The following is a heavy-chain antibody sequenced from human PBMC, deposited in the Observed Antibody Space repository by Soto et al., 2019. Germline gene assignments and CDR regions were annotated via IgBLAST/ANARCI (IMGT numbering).Heavy chain of an antibody. CDR2: ISSSGTGI. CDR3: ARAYSDAFDI. J-gene: IGHJ3*02. D-gene: IGHD2-15*01. Sequence: GGSLRLSCAASRFTFSDYYMTWIRQAPGKGLEWVSYISSSGTGIYYPDSVKGRFTISRDNAKNSLYLQMSSLRAEDTAVYYCARAYSDAFDIWGQGTMVT. V-gene: IGHV3-11*01. CDR1: RFTFSDYY.